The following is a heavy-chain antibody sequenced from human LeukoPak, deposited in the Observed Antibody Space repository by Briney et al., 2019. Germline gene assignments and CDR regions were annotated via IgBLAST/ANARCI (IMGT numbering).Heavy chain of an antibody. CDR2: ISYDGRNN. CDR1: GFTFSSYV. V-gene: IGHV3-30*04. D-gene: IGHD2-2*02. Sequence: GGSLRLSCAASGFTFSSYVMHWVRQAPGKGLEWVAFISYDGRNNYYADSVKGRFPISRANSKNTLYLQMNSLKPEDTAVFYCARGGEFQLLYCSDYWGQGTLVSVSS. CDR3: ARGGEFQLLYCSDY. J-gene: IGHJ4*02.